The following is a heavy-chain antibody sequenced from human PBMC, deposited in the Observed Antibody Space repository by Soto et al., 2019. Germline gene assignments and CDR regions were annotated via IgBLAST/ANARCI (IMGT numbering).Heavy chain of an antibody. V-gene: IGHV3-74*01. J-gene: IGHJ6*03. CDR1: GFTFSTSW. CDR3: ARLGVWSGAYYYMDV. Sequence: EMQVVESGGGLVQRGGSLRLSCVASGFTFSTSWMTWVRQAPGKGLVWVARINSDGSSTRYADSMKGRFTISRDNAKNTLYLQMDSLRGDDTALYYCARLGVWSGAYYYMDVWGKGTTVTVSS. D-gene: IGHD3-3*01. CDR2: INSDGSST.